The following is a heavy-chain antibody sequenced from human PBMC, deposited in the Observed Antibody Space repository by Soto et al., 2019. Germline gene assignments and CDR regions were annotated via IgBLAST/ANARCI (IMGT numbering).Heavy chain of an antibody. CDR2: IIPVFGLV. Sequence: QVHLLLQSGAEVKKPGSSVKVSCKASGGTPSNSAISWVRQAPGQGLEWMGGIIPVFGLVKYAQHFQGRVTITADESTNTAYMGLSSLRPEDTAVYYCAGGRIVVVGSRAYYGMDVWGQGTTVTVSS. CDR3: AGGRIVVVGSRAYYGMDV. V-gene: IGHV1-69*01. D-gene: IGHD3-22*01. J-gene: IGHJ6*02. CDR1: GGTPSNSA.